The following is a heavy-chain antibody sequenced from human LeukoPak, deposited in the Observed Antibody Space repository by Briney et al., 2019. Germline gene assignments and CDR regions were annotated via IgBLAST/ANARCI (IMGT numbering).Heavy chain of an antibody. Sequence: GGSLRLSCPASGFTFSNYAMTWVRQAPGKGLEWVSAISGSGTSTYYADSVKGRFTISRDNAKNSLYLQMNSLRAEDTAVYYCARVGTAGTGYFDYWGQGTLVTVSS. V-gene: IGHV3-23*01. CDR2: ISGSGTST. J-gene: IGHJ4*02. CDR3: ARVGTAGTGYFDY. D-gene: IGHD6-13*01. CDR1: GFTFSNYA.